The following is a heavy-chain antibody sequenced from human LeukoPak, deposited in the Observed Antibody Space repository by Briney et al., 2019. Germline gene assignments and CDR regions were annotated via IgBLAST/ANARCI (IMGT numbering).Heavy chain of an antibody. CDR2: IFTTEST. D-gene: IGHD4-17*01. CDR3: ARDRRAEGVTTQAFDI. V-gene: IGHV4-61*02. CDR1: GRSISSGNYY. Sequence: SETLSLTCTVSGRSISSGNYYWTWIRQPAGKGLEWIGRIFTTESTNYNPSLKSRVTISVDTSENQFSLKLSSVTAADTAVYYCARDRRAEGVTTQAFDIWGQGTMVTVSS. J-gene: IGHJ3*02.